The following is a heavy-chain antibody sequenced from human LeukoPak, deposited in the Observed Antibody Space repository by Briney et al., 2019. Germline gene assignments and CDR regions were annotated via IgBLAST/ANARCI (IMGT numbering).Heavy chain of an antibody. V-gene: IGHV3-53*01. CDR1: GFTFSSYW. CDR2: IYSGGTT. CDR3: ARDRTSYFDY. D-gene: IGHD2-8*01. Sequence: GGSLRLSCAASGFTFSSYWMSWVRQAPGKGLEWVSVIYSGGTTYYADSVKGRFTISRDDSKNTVYLQMNNLRADDTAVYYCARDRTSYFDYWGQGTQVTVSS. J-gene: IGHJ4*02.